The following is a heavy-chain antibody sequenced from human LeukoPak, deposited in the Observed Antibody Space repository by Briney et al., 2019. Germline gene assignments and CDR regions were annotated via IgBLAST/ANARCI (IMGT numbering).Heavy chain of an antibody. CDR1: GYTFTAFN. CDR2: INPNSGAT. Sequence: ASAKVSCKASGYTFTAFNMHWVRQAPGQGPEWMARINPNSGATNYAQKFQGRVTMTRDTSISTAYMELSRLRSDDTAVYYCARAHLIAAAGYNWFDPWGQGTLVTVSS. D-gene: IGHD6-13*01. J-gene: IGHJ5*02. V-gene: IGHV1-2*06. CDR3: ARAHLIAAAGYNWFDP.